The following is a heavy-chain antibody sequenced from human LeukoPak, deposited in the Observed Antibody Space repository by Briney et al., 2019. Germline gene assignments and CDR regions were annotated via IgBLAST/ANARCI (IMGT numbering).Heavy chain of an antibody. V-gene: IGHV4-39*07. CDR3: ARSKKSSSSWFDP. J-gene: IGHJ5*02. D-gene: IGHD6-13*01. Sequence: SETLSLTCTVSGGSISSNSYYWGWIRQPPGKGLEWIGSIYYSGSTYYNPSLKSRVTISVDTSKNQFSLKLSSVTAADTAVYYCARSKKSSSSWFDPWGQGTLVTVSS. CDR2: IYYSGST. CDR1: GGSISSNSYY.